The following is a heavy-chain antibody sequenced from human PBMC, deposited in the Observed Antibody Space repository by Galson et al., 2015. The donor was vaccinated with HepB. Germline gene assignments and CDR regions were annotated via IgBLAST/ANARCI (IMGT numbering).Heavy chain of an antibody. D-gene: IGHD3-10*01. CDR2: ISSSSSTI. V-gene: IGHV3-48*02. J-gene: IGHJ4*02. CDR3: ARDSLWFGELFGFRPFDY. Sequence: SLRLSCAASGFTFSSYSMNWVRQAPGKGLEWVSYISSSSSTIYYADSVKGRFTISRDNAKNSLYLQMNSLRDEDTAVYYCARDSLWFGELFGFRPFDYWGQGTLVTVSS. CDR1: GFTFSSYS.